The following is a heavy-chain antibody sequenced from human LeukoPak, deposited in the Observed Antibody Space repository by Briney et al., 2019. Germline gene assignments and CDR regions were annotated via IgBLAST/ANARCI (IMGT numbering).Heavy chain of an antibody. Sequence: SETLSLICTVSGGSIRSYYWNWIRQPPGKGLEWIGYIYYSGSSNYSPSLKSRVTISLDTPKNQFSLKLTSVTAADTAVYYCARSEAPTVRGVIMVNWVDPWGQGTLVTVSS. V-gene: IGHV4-59*01. CDR1: GGSIRSYY. D-gene: IGHD3-10*01. J-gene: IGHJ5*02. CDR3: ARSEAPTVRGVIMVNWVDP. CDR2: IYYSGSS.